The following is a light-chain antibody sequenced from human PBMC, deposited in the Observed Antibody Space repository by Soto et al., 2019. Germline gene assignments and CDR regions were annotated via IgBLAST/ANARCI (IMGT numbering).Light chain of an antibody. CDR1: SSDVGGYNY. CDR2: EVS. J-gene: IGLJ1*01. V-gene: IGLV2-14*01. CDR3: SSYTNSGTLV. Sequence: QSVLTQPASVSGSPGQSITISCTGTSSDVGGYNYVSWYQQHPGKAPKLMIYEVSNRPSEFSNRFSGSKSGNTASLTISGLQAEDEPDYSCSSYTNSGTLVFGTGSKVTIL.